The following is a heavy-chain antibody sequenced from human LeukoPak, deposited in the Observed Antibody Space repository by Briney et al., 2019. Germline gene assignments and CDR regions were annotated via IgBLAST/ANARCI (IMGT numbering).Heavy chain of an antibody. V-gene: IGHV4-34*01. D-gene: IGHD3-10*01. CDR3: ARGGITMVRGVLEYFQH. J-gene: IGHJ1*01. CDR1: GGSFSGYY. Sequence: PSETLSLTCAVYGGSFSGYYWSWIRQPPGKGLEWIGEINHSGSTNYNLSLKSRVTISVDTSKNQFSLKLSSVTAADTAVYYCARGGITMVRGVLEYFQHWGQGTLVTVSS. CDR2: INHSGST.